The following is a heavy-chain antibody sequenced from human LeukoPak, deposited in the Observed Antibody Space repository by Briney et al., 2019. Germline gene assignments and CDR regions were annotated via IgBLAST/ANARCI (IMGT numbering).Heavy chain of an antibody. CDR3: ASHRDGYHAFVI. D-gene: IGHD5-24*01. Sequence: PGGSLCHFRVASGFTFRNYWMHWVRQVPGKGLVWVSRIKSDGIGTNYADSVKGRFTISRDNAENTLYLQMNSLRAEDTAVYYCASHRDGYHAFVIGGPMTMVTVSS. CDR1: GFTFRNYW. V-gene: IGHV3-74*01. CDR2: IKSDGIGT. J-gene: IGHJ3*02.